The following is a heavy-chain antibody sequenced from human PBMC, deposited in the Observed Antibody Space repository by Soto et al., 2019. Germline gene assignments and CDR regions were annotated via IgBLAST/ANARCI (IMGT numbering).Heavy chain of an antibody. CDR1: GGTFSSYA. CDR3: ARSVYHPTYYYDSSGYFRGAIFDY. CDR2: IIPIFGTA. D-gene: IGHD3-22*01. J-gene: IGHJ4*01. Sequence: SVKVSCKASGGTFSSYAISGVRQAPGQGLEWMGGIIPIFGTANYAQKFQGRVTITADESTSTAYMELTSLRSEDTAVYYCARSVYHPTYYYDSSGYFRGAIFDYWG. V-gene: IGHV1-69*13.